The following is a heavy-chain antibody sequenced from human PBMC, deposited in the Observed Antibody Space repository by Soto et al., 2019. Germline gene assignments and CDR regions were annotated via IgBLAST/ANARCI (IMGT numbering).Heavy chain of an antibody. CDR3: SSAPSAYSRGYGMDV. J-gene: IGHJ6*02. Sequence: SETLSLTCTVSGGSISRYYWSWIRQSPGKGLEWIGYIYYSGTTNYNPSLRSRVTISVDTSNNQFSLRLTSVTAADTAVYYCSSAPSAYSRGYGMDVWGQGTTVTVSS. CDR1: GGSISRYY. D-gene: IGHD5-18*01. V-gene: IGHV4-59*01. CDR2: IYYSGTT.